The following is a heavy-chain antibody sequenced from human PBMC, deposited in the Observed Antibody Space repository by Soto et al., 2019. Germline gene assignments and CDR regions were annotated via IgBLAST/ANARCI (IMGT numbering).Heavy chain of an antibody. CDR1: GFTFSSYG. CDR3: ARDDYYDSSGPSG. J-gene: IGHJ4*02. D-gene: IGHD3-22*01. V-gene: IGHV3-33*01. CDR2: IWYDGSNK. Sequence: GGSLRLSCAASGFTFSSYGMHWVRQAPGKGLEWVAVIWYDGSNKYYADSVKGRFTISRDNSKNTQYLQMNSLRAEDTAVYYCARDDYYDSSGPSGWGQGTLVTVSS.